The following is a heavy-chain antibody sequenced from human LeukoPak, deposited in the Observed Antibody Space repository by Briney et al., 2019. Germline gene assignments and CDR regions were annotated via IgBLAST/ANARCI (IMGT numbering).Heavy chain of an antibody. CDR1: GYTFTSYA. CDR3: ARVQTTVITGSYYFDY. D-gene: IGHD4-17*01. J-gene: IGHJ4*02. Sequence: GASVKVSCKASGYTFTSYAMHWVRQAPGQRLEWVGWINAGNGNTKYSQKFQGRVTITRDTSASTAYMELSSLRSEDTAVYYCARVQTTVITGSYYFDYWGQGTLVTVSS. CDR2: INAGNGNT. V-gene: IGHV1-3*01.